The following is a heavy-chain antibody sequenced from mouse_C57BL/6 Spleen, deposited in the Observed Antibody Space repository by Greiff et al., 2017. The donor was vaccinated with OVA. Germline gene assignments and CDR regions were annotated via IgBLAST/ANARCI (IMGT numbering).Heavy chain of an antibody. V-gene: IGHV1-62-2*01. Sequence: VQLQQSGAELVKPGASVKLSCKASGYTFTEYTIHWVKQRSGQGLEWIGWFYPGSGSIKYNEKFKDKGTLTADKSSSTGYMELSRLTSEDSAVYFCARHGGRYGSSPYYAIDYWGQGTSVTVSS. CDR1: GYTFTEYT. J-gene: IGHJ4*01. CDR3: ARHGGRYGSSPYYAIDY. CDR2: FYPGSGSI. D-gene: IGHD1-1*01.